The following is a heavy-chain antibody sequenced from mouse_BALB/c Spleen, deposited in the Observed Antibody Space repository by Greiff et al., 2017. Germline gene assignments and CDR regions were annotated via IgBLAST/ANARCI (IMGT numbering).Heavy chain of an antibody. CDR2: SRNKANDYTT. CDR3: ARDASHYYGYGWFAY. Sequence: EVKVVESGGGLVQPGGSLRLSCVTSGFTFSDFYMEWVRQPPGKRLEWIAASRNKANDYTTEYSASVKGRFIVSRDTSQSILYLQMNALRAEDTAIYYCARDASHYYGYGWFAYWGQGTLVTVSA. V-gene: IGHV7-1*02. D-gene: IGHD1-2*01. J-gene: IGHJ3*01. CDR1: GFTFSDFY.